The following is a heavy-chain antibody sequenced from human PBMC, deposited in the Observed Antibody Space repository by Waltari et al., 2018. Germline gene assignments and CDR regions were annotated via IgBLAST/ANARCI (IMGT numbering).Heavy chain of an antibody. CDR1: GGTFSSYA. V-gene: IGHV1-69*01. CDR2: IIPIVGTA. CDR3: ARGVCEYSSSCTFDY. J-gene: IGHJ4*02. Sequence: QVQLVQSGAEVKKPGSSVKVSCKASGGTFSSYATSWVRQAPGQGLEWMGGIIPIVGTANYAQKFQGRVTITADESTSTAYMELGSLRSEDTAVYYCARGVCEYSSSCTFDYWGQGTLVTVSS. D-gene: IGHD6-13*01.